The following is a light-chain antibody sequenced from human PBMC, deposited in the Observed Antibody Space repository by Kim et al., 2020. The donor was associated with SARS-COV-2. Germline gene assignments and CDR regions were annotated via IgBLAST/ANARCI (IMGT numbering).Light chain of an antibody. CDR1: QSVLYSSNNKNY. CDR2: WAS. CDR3: QQSYTTLRT. V-gene: IGKV4-1*01. Sequence: DIVMTQSPDSLAVSLGERATINCKSSQSVLYSSNNKNYLAWYQQKPGQPPKLLIYWASTRESGVPDRFSGSGSGTDFTLTISSLQAEDVAVYYCQQSYTTLRTFGQGTKVDIK. J-gene: IGKJ1*01.